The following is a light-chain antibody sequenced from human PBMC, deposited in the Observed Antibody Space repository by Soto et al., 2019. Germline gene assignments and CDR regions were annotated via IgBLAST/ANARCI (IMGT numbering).Light chain of an antibody. J-gene: IGKJ1*01. Sequence: DIQMTQSPSTLSASVGDRVTITCRASQSISSWLAWYQQKPGKAPKLLIYAASSLESGVPSRFSGSGSGTEFTLTNSSLQPEDFATYFFQQYHRYPWTFGQGTKVEIK. V-gene: IGKV1-5*01. CDR3: QQYHRYPWT. CDR1: QSISSW. CDR2: AAS.